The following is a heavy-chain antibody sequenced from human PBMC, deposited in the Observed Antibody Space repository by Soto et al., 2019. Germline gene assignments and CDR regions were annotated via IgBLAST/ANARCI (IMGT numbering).Heavy chain of an antibody. CDR3: ARKPPSAIQGWAFGMDV. CDR1: GFSISSNY. J-gene: IGHJ6*02. Sequence: ELQLVETGGGLIQTGGSLRLSCAASGFSISSNYIAWVRQPPGKGLEWVSTTFSGGNTEYAASVKGRCSISSYNYKNTLYLQMDNLRVEDTAVYYCARKPPSAIQGWAFGMDVWCQGTTVSVSS. V-gene: IGHV3-53*02. CDR2: TFSGGNT. D-gene: IGHD2-21*01.